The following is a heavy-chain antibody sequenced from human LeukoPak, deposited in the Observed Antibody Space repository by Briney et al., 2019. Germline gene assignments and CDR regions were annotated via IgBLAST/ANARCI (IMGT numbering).Heavy chain of an antibody. CDR2: MNPNSGNT. D-gene: IGHD3-3*01. CDR3: ARGHYDFWGGYYHDAFDI. Sequence: ASVKVSCKASGYTFTSYDINWVRQATGQGLEWMGWMNPNSGNTGYAQKFQGRVTITRNTSISTAYMELSSLRSEDTAVYYCARGHYDFWGGYYHDAFDIWGQGTMVTVSS. CDR1: GYTFTSYD. J-gene: IGHJ3*02. V-gene: IGHV1-8*03.